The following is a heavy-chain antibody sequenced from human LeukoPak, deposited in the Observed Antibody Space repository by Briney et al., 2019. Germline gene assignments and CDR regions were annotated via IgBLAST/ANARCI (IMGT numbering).Heavy chain of an antibody. J-gene: IGHJ5*02. V-gene: IGHV3-21*01. D-gene: IGHD4-11*01. CDR1: GFIFSSYS. CDR3: ARARYSNSPFDP. Sequence: PGGSLSLPCAASGFIFSSYSVNWVRQAPGKGLEWVSFISSSSYIYYADSVKGRFTISRDNAKNSLYLQMNSLRAEDTAVYYCARARYSNSPFDPWGQGTLVTVSS. CDR2: ISSSSYI.